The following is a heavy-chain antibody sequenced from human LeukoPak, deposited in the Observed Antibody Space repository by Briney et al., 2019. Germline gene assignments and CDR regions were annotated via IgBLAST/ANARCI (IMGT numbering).Heavy chain of an antibody. CDR2: MKLNSGNR. V-gene: IGHV1-8*01. D-gene: IGHD3-9*01. J-gene: IGHJ4*02. CDR3: ASVDWSLGKTFDY. CDR1: GYTFTIND. Sequence: GASVKLFSRSSGYTFTINDINGVRRATGRGREERGWMKLNSGNRGYEQKFQGRVTMHSNSSISKAYMALSSLRDEDTAGYYCASVDWSLGKTFDYWGRGRLVTVSS.